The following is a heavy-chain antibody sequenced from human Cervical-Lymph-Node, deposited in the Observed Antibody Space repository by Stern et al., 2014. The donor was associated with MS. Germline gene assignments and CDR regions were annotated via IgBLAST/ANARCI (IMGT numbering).Heavy chain of an antibody. CDR3: VREGRFHYESSALMGHAFDI. D-gene: IGHD3-22*01. Sequence: DQLVESGAEMKRPGASVKVSCKASDYIFTGYSLHWVRQAPGLGLEWMGRISPSSGGENYAQKFHGRVAMTRDTSINTAYMELSGLISDDTAVYYCVREGRFHYESSALMGHAFDIWGQGTMVIVSS. CDR1: DYIFTGYS. J-gene: IGHJ3*02. V-gene: IGHV1-2*06. CDR2: ISPSSGGE.